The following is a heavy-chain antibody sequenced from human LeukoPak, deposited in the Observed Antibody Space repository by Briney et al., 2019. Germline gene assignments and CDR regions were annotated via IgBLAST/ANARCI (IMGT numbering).Heavy chain of an antibody. CDR2: LYSDGNT. CDR1: GFTVITND. Sequence: GGPLRLSCAASGFTVITNDMTWVRQAPGKGREWVSVLYSDGNTKYADSVQGRFTISRDNSKNTLYLEMNSLSPADTAVYYCARGVEPLAANTLAYWGQGTLVTVSS. V-gene: IGHV3-53*01. J-gene: IGHJ4*02. CDR3: ARGVEPLAANTLAY. D-gene: IGHD1-14*01.